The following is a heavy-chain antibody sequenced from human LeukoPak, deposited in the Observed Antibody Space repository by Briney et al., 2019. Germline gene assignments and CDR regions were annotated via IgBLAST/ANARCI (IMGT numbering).Heavy chain of an antibody. J-gene: IGHJ5*02. CDR2: IIPIFGTA. D-gene: IGHD1-26*01. V-gene: IGHV1-69*01. Sequence: GASVKVSCKASGGTFSSYAISWVRQAPGQGLEWMGGIIPIFGTANYAQKFQGRVTITADESTSTAYMELSSLRSEDTAVYYCANYPHNWFDPWGQGTLVTVSS. CDR3: ANYPHNWFDP. CDR1: GGTFSSYA.